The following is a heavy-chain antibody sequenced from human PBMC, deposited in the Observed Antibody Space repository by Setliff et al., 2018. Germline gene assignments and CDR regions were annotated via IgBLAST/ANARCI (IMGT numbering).Heavy chain of an antibody. CDR3: ARDLIDPDYGDYLSFYYYGMDV. Sequence: GASVKVSCKASGGTFSSYAISWVRQAPGQRLGWMGGIIPIFGTANYAQKFQGRVTITADESTSTAYMELSSLRSEDTAVYYCARDLIDPDYGDYLSFYYYGMDVWGQGTTVTVSS. CDR2: IIPIFGTA. V-gene: IGHV1-69*13. CDR1: GGTFSSYA. J-gene: IGHJ6*02. D-gene: IGHD4-17*01.